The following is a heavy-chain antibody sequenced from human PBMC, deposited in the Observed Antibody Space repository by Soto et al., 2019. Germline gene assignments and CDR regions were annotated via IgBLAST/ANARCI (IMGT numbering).Heavy chain of an antibody. CDR3: XXXKXXGGKEWYDYYG. J-gene: IGHJ6*01. CDR1: GFTFSSYG. Sequence: QVQLVESGGGVVQPGRSLRLSCAASGFTFSSYGMHWVRQAPGKGLEWVAVIWYDGSNKYYADSVKGRFTISRDNSKXXXXXXXXXXXXXXXXXXXXXXXKXXGGKEWYDYYG. V-gene: IGHV3-33*01. CDR2: IWYDGSNK. D-gene: IGHD3-3*01.